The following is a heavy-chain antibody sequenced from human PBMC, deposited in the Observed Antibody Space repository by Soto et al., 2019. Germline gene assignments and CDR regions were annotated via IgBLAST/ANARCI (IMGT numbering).Heavy chain of an antibody. CDR3: EREQYSGYDTRFDP. CDR2: IYYTGST. V-gene: IGHV4-59*01. CDR1: GGSISSYY. D-gene: IGHD5-12*01. Sequence: SETLSLTCTVSGGSISSYYWSWIRQPPGKGLEWIGYIYYTGSTNYNPSLKSRVTISVDTSKNQFSLKLSSVTAADTAMYYCEREQYSGYDTRFDPWGQGALVTVSS. J-gene: IGHJ5*02.